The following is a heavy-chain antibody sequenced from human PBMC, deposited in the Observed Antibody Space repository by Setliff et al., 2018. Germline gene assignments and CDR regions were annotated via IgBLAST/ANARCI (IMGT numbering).Heavy chain of an antibody. D-gene: IGHD2-21*01. CDR2: ISAYNGNI. CDR1: GYTFTSYG. CDR3: TRSRAPSVVLAADFDF. J-gene: IGHJ4*02. Sequence: VASVKVSCKASGYTFTSYGVSWVRQAPGQGLEWMGWISAYNGNINYAQKFQGRVTMTTDTYTSTANMELRSLTSDDTAVYYCTRSRAPSVVLAADFDFWGQGTPVTVSS. V-gene: IGHV1-18*01.